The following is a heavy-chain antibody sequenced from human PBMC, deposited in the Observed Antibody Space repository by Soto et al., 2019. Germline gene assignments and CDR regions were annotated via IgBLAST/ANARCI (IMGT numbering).Heavy chain of an antibody. Sequence: EVQLLESGGGLVQPGGSLRLSCAASGFTFSSYSMSWVGQAPGKGLEWVSGFRSSGDDGTTYYADSVKGRFTISRDNSKNTLFLQMDNLRAEDTAIYYCAKKVNSGPGSQYFDYWGQGTLVTVSS. CDR2: FRSSGDDGTT. V-gene: IGHV3-23*01. CDR1: GFTFSSYS. J-gene: IGHJ4*02. D-gene: IGHD3-10*01. CDR3: AKKVNSGPGSQYFDY.